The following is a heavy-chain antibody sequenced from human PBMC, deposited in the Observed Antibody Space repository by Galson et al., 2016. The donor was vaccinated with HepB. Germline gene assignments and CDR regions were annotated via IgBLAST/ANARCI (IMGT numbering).Heavy chain of an antibody. CDR2: ISASGDDT. J-gene: IGHJ6*02. CDR3: AKYRMGYHYCGMDV. Sequence: SLRLSCAASEFTFSNYDMTWARHAPGKGLEWVSSISASGDDTYYADSVKGRFPNSRDNSKNILYLQVNSLRAEDTAIYYFAKYRMGYHYCGMDVWSQGTTVTVSS. D-gene: IGHD3-16*02. V-gene: IGHV3-23*01. CDR1: EFTFSNYD.